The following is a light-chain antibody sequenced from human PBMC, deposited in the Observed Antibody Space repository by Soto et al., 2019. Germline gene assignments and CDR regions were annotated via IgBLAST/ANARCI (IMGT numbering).Light chain of an antibody. CDR2: GNS. J-gene: IGLJ2*01. CDR1: SSNIGAGYD. V-gene: IGLV1-40*01. CDR3: QSYDISLHGVV. Sequence: QSVLTQPPSVSGAPGQRVTISCTGSSSNIGAGYDVHWYQQLPGTAPKLLIYGNSNRPSGVPDRFSGSKSGTSASLAITGLQAEDEADYYCQSYDISLHGVVFGGGTKLTVL.